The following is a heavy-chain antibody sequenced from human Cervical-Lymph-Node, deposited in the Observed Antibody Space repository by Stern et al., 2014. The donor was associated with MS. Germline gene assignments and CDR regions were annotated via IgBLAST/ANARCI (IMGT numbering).Heavy chain of an antibody. CDR3: ARATGGSANWFDP. V-gene: IGHV1-46*03. CDR1: GYTFTSYY. CDR2: INPSGGSP. Sequence: VQLVESGAEVKKPGASVKVSCKASGYTFTSYYMPWVRQAPGQGLEWMGLINPSGGSPSYAQKFQGRVTMTRDTSTSTVYMELSSLRSEDTAVYYCARATGGSANWFDPWGQGTLVTVSS. D-gene: IGHD3-10*01. J-gene: IGHJ5*02.